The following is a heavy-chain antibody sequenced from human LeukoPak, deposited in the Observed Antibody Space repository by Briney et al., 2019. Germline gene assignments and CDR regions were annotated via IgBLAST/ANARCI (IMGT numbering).Heavy chain of an antibody. J-gene: IGHJ4*02. V-gene: IGHV4-38-2*01. CDR2: IYHSGST. Sequence: SETLSLTCAVSGYSISSGYYWGWIRQPPGKGLEWIGSIYHSGSTYYNPSLKSRVTISVDTSKNQFSLKLSSVTAADTAVYYYARQRQWRHFDYWGQGTLVTVSS. D-gene: IGHD6-19*01. CDR1: GYSISSGYY. CDR3: ARQRQWRHFDY.